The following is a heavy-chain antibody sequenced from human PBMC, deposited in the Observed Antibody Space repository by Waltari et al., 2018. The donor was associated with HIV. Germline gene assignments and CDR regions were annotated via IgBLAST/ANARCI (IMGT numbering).Heavy chain of an antibody. Sequence: EVQRVESGGGWIQPGGSLRLSCAASGFTVSSNYMSWVRQAPGKGLEWVSVIYSCGSTYHAGSVKGRFIIYGDHSKHTLWRQMKSLRAEGPAVYYCASAGLSSVAATRSYYYGMDVWGQGTTVTVSS. J-gene: IGHJ6*02. V-gene: IGHV3-53*01. CDR1: GFTVSSNY. CDR3: ASAGLSSVAATRSYYYGMDV. D-gene: IGHD2-15*01. CDR2: IYSCGST.